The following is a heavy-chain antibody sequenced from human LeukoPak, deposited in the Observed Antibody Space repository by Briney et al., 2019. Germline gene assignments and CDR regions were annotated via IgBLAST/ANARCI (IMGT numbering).Heavy chain of an antibody. V-gene: IGHV3-23*01. J-gene: IGHJ4*02. CDR3: AGRVTGYSSGYVY. D-gene: IGHD5-18*01. CDR1: GITFSNYA. Sequence: PGGSLRLSCVASGITFSNYAVSWARQAPEKGLDWVSVISGSAHKIRYADSVKGRFTISRDNSENIVYLQMNNLRAEDTAVYYCAGRVTGYSSGYVYWGQGTLVTVSS. CDR2: ISGSAHKI.